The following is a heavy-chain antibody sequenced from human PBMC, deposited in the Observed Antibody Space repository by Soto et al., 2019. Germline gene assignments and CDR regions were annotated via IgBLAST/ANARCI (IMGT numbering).Heavy chain of an antibody. J-gene: IGHJ6*02. V-gene: IGHV3-30*18. CDR2: ISYDGSNK. CDR1: GFTFSSYG. D-gene: IGHD1-26*01. CDR3: AKDNGWELPHYHYYYGMDV. Sequence: QVQLVESGGGVVQPGRSLRLSCAASGFTFSSYGMHWVRQAPGKGLEWVAVISYDGSNKYYADSVKGRFTISRDNSKNTRYLQRNSLRAEDTAVYYCAKDNGWELPHYHYYYGMDVWGQGTTVTVSS.